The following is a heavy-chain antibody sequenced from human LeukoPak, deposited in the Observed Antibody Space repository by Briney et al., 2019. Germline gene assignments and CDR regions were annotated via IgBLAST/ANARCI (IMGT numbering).Heavy chain of an antibody. D-gene: IGHD1-26*01. Sequence: GGSLRLSCAASGFTFSSYSMNWVSQAPGKGLEWVSSISSSSSYIYYADSVKGRFTISRDNAKNSLYLQMNSLRAEDTAVYYCARARSIVGAMVSFDYWGQGTLVTVSS. J-gene: IGHJ4*02. CDR3: ARARSIVGAMVSFDY. CDR2: ISSSSSYI. CDR1: GFTFSSYS. V-gene: IGHV3-21*01.